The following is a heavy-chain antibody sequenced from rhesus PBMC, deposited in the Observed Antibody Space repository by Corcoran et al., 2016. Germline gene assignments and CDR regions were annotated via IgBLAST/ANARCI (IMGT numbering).Heavy chain of an antibody. CDR3: ARPYYNIWTGYVTYNGFDV. D-gene: IGHD3-3*01. V-gene: IGHV1S9*01. J-gene: IGHJ5-1*01. Sequence: QVQLVQSGAEVKKPGASVKLSCKASGYTFTSYYINWVRQAPEQVLDWMGWINPSNGNTGYAQKFQGRVTMTRDKSTSQAYMELNSLRSEDTAVYYWARPYYNIWTGYVTYNGFDVWGPGVLVTVSS. CDR1: GYTFTSYY. CDR2: INPSNGNT.